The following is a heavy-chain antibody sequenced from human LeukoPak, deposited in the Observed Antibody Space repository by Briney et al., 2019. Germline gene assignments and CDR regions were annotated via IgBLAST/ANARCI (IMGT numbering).Heavy chain of an antibody. D-gene: IGHD4-17*01. V-gene: IGHV3-48*01. CDR1: GFTFSNAW. CDR2: ITSSSDTI. J-gene: IGHJ6*03. Sequence: GGSLRLSCAASGFTFSNAWMSWVRQAPGKGLEWVAFITSSSDTISYADSVKGRFTISRDNAKNSLYLQMDGLRAEDTAVYYCARYDYGDYEDYFYYMDVWGKGTAVSVSS. CDR3: ARYDYGDYEDYFYYMDV.